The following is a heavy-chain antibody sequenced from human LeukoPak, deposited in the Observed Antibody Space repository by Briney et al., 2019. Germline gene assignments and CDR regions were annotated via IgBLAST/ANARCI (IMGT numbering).Heavy chain of an antibody. J-gene: IGHJ3*02. CDR1: GGSISSGRYY. Sequence: SQTLSLTCTVSGGSISSGRYYWSWIRQPAGKGLEWIGRIYTSGSTNYNPSLKSRVTISVDTSKNQFSLKLSSVTAADTAVYYCARELGQLWSSDAFDIWGQGTMVTVSS. CDR3: ARELGQLWSSDAFDI. D-gene: IGHD5-18*01. CDR2: IYTSGST. V-gene: IGHV4-61*02.